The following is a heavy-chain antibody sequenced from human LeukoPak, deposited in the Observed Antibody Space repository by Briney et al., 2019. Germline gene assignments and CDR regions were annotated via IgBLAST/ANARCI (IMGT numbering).Heavy chain of an antibody. CDR2: IYYSGST. V-gene: IGHV4-39*01. D-gene: IGHD3-22*01. CDR3: VRHVGRGDYYDSSGY. CDR1: GGSISSSSYY. J-gene: IGHJ4*02. Sequence: SETLSLTCTVSGGSISSSSYYWGWIRQPPGKGLEWIGSIYYSGSTYYNPSLKSRVTISVDTSKDQFSLKLSSVTAADTAVYYCVRHVGRGDYYDSSGYWGQGTLVTVSS.